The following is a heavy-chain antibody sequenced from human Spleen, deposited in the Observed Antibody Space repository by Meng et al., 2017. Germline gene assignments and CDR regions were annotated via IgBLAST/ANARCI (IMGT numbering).Heavy chain of an antibody. J-gene: IGHJ6*02. V-gene: IGHV1-69*01. CDR3: ARSISFTADYYYGMDV. Sequence: QGRLVQSGAGGKKPGSSVKVSCKASGGTFSSYAISWVRQAPGQGLEWMGGIIPIFGTANYAQKFQGRVTITADESTSTAYMELSSLRSEDTAVYYCARSISFTADYYYGMDVWGQGTTVTVSS. CDR2: IIPIFGTA. D-gene: IGHD3-16*01. CDR1: GGTFSSYA.